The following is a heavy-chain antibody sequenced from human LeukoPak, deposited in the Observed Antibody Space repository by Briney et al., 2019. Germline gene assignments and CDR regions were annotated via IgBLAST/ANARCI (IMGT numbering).Heavy chain of an antibody. J-gene: IGHJ4*02. V-gene: IGHV3-23*01. CDR2: ITTGDGNT. CDR3: AKDGGLWVSAHWGDS. CDR1: GFTFNSYA. Sequence: GGSLRLSCAASGFTFNSYAISWVRQAPGKGLRWVSTITTGDGNTYYADSVKGRFTVSRDDSKNTLYLQMNSLRAEDTAVYYCAKDGGLWVSAHWGDSWGRGTLVTVSS. D-gene: IGHD7-27*01.